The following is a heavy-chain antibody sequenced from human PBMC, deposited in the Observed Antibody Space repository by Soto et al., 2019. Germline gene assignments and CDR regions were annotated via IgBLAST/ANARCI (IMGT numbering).Heavy chain of an antibody. CDR1: GGSFSGFY. V-gene: IGHV4-34*01. Sequence: SETLSLTCAVSGGSFSGFYWTWIRQPPGEGLEWIGEINHSGTTNFNPPLRSRLTISLDSSKKHFSLKLTSMTAADAAVYYCARADRTLVTSYGLDVWGQGTTVTVSS. CDR2: INHSGTT. D-gene: IGHD2-21*02. CDR3: ARADRTLVTSYGLDV. J-gene: IGHJ6*02.